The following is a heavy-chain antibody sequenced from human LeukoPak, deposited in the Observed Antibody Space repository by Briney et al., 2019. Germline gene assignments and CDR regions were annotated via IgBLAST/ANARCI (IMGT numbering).Heavy chain of an antibody. CDR3: GRELDWLPTLDY. CDR1: GFTFSNHA. J-gene: IGHJ4*02. Sequence: GGSLRLSCAASGFTFSNHAMNWVRQAPGKGLEWVSIISGSGTVTYYADSVKGRFTISRDNAKNTLYLQMNSLRAEDTAVYYCGRELDWLPTLDYWGQGTLVTVSS. V-gene: IGHV3-23*01. CDR2: ISGSGTVT. D-gene: IGHD3-9*01.